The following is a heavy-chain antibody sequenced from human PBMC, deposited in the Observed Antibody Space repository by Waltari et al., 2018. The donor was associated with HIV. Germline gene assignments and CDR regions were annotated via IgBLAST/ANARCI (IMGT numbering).Heavy chain of an antibody. CDR3: TRGGKRTAYQEFDY. D-gene: IGHD2-21*01. CDR2: ISPFNGNT. CDR1: GYPFTSNG. V-gene: IGHV1-18*01. Sequence: QVQLVPSGAEVKKPGASLKVSCKASGYPFTSNGINWVRKAPGQGLEWMGWISPFNGNTNYAQNLQSRVTMTTDTSTTTAYMELRSLRSDDTAVYYCTRGGKRTAYQEFDYWGQGTPVTVSS. J-gene: IGHJ4*02.